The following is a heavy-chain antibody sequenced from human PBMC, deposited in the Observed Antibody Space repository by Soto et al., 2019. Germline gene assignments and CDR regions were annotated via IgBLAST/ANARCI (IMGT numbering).Heavy chain of an antibody. Sequence: AAVQVSCRTSGYTFTGYYMHCVRHAPGQGLEWMGWINPNSGGTNYAQKFQGRVTMTRDTSISTAYMELSRLKSDDTAVYYCARVGYCSSTSCSLYYYYGMDVWGQGTTVTVSS. CDR3: ARVGYCSSTSCSLYYYYGMDV. CDR2: INPNSGGT. J-gene: IGHJ6*02. CDR1: GYTFTGYY. V-gene: IGHV1-2*02. D-gene: IGHD2-2*01.